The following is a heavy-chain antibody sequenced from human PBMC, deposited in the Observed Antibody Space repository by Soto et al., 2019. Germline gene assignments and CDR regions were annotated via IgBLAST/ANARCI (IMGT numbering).Heavy chain of an antibody. CDR2: INPIHGIA. J-gene: IGHJ3*02. Sequence: SVKVSCKASGGTFSSYTISWVRQAPGQGLEWMGRINPIHGIANYSQKFQGRVTITRDTSASTAYMELSSLRSEDTAVYYCARGRRSGAFDIWGQGTMVTVSS. CDR3: ARGRRSGAFDI. CDR1: GGTFSSYT. V-gene: IGHV1-69*02. D-gene: IGHD3-16*02.